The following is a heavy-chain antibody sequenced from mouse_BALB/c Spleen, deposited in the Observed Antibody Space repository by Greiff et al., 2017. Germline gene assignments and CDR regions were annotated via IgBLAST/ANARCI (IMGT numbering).Heavy chain of an antibody. J-gene: IGHJ4*01. D-gene: IGHD2-1*01. CDR1: GFTFSSYT. CDR3: TRDQDGNYAMDY. Sequence: EVQLVESGGGLVKPGGSLKLSCAASGFTFSSYTMSWVRQTPEKRLEWVATISSGGSYTYYPDSVKGRFTISRDNAKNTLYLQMSSLKSEDTAMYYCTRDQDGNYAMDYWGQGTSVTVSS. V-gene: IGHV5-6-4*01. CDR2: ISSGGSYT.